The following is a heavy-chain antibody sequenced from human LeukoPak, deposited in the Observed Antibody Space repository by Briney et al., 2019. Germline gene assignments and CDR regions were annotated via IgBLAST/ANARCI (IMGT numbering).Heavy chain of an antibody. Sequence: SGGSLRLSCAASGFTLRSFEMNWVRQAPGKGLEWVSHISSSGTTKYFADSVKGRFTISRDNSKNTLYLQMNSLRAEDTAVYYCAKILWDYYDSSGYRGGSYFDYWGQGTLVTVSS. CDR1: GFTLRSFE. J-gene: IGHJ4*02. V-gene: IGHV3-48*03. CDR2: ISSSGTTK. D-gene: IGHD3-22*01. CDR3: AKILWDYYDSSGYRGGSYFDY.